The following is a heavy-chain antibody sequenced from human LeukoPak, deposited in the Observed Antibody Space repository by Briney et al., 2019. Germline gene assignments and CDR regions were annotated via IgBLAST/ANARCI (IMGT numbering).Heavy chain of an antibody. D-gene: IGHD3-10*01. CDR1: GYTFTRYY. CDR2: INPSAGSK. V-gene: IGHV1-46*01. Sequence: ASVKVSCTASGYTFTRYYMHWVRQAPGQGLEWMGIINPSAGSKNYAQKFQGRVTMTRDTSTSTVYMELSSLRSEDTAVYYCARGGSDTYGLFWGQGTLVTVSS. CDR3: ARGGSDTYGLF. J-gene: IGHJ4*02.